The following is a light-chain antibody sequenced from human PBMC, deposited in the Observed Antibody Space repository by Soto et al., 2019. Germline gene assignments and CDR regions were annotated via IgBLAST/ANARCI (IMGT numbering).Light chain of an antibody. Sequence: QSALTQPASVSGSPGQSITISCTGTSRDVGSYNLVSWYQQHPGKAPILIVYEVTKRPSGVSNRFSGSKSGNTASLTISGLQAEDEADYYCCSNAGSGTVVFGGGTKLTVL. J-gene: IGLJ2*01. CDR1: SRDVGSYNL. CDR2: EVT. CDR3: CSNAGSGTVV. V-gene: IGLV2-23*02.